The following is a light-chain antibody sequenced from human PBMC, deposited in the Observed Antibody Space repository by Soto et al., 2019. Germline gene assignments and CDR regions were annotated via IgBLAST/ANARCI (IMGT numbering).Light chain of an antibody. J-gene: IGKJ1*01. Sequence: VWRQSTGTLSLARGEGATPSFGAAVSVSSYLAWYQQKPGQAPRLLIYDASNRATGIPARFSGSGSGTDFTLTIRSLQSEDFAVYYCQQYHIWPPWTSGQGTKVDIK. CDR1: VSVSSY. CDR2: DAS. CDR3: QQYHIWPPWT. V-gene: IGKV3D-15*01.